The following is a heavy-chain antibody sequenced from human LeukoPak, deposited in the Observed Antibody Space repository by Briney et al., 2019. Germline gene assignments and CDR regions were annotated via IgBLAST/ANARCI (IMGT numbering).Heavy chain of an antibody. CDR3: VKDALRLREMTEVDY. Sequence: GGSLRLSCAASGFTFSSYAMSWVRQAPGKGLEYVSAISSNGGSTYYADSVKGRFTISRDNSKNTLYLQMSSLRAEDTAVYYCVKDALRLREMTEVDYWGQGTLVTVSS. J-gene: IGHJ4*02. CDR1: GFTFSSYA. D-gene: IGHD5-12*01. CDR2: ISSNGGST. V-gene: IGHV3-64D*06.